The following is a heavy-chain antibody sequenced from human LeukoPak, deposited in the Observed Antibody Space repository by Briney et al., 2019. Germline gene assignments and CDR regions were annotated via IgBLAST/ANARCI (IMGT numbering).Heavy chain of an antibody. J-gene: IGHJ4*02. CDR2: INHSGST. CDR1: GGSFSGYY. V-gene: IGHV4-34*01. Sequence: SETLSLTCAVYGGSFSGYYWSWIRQPPGKGLGWIGEINHSGSTNYNPSLKSRVTISVDTSKNQFSLKLSSVTAADTAVYYCARGSTSGGDGYNFDYWGQGTLVTVSS. D-gene: IGHD5-24*01. CDR3: ARGSTSGGDGYNFDY.